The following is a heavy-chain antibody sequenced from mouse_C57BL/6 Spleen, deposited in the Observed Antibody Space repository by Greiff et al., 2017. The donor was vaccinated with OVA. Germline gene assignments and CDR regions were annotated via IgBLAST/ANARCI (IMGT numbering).Heavy chain of an antibody. Sequence: EVQVVESGGGLVKPGGSLKLSCAASGFTFSDYGMHWVRQAPEKGLEWVAYISSGSSTIYYADTVKGRFTISRDNAKNTLFLQMTSLRSEDTAMYYCARPELGPLYFDVWGTGTTVTVSS. CDR2: ISSGSSTI. CDR1: GFTFSDYG. V-gene: IGHV5-17*01. CDR3: ARPELGPLYFDV. D-gene: IGHD4-1*01. J-gene: IGHJ1*03.